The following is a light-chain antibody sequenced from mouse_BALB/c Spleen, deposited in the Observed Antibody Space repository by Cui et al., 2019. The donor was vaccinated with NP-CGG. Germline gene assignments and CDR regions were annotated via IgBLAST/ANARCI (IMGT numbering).Light chain of an antibody. CDR3: ALWYSNHWV. J-gene: IGLJ1*01. CDR1: TGAVTTSNY. CDR2: GTN. Sequence: AVVSQAHALTTSPGKTVTLTCRSSTGAVTTSNYANWVQEKPDHLFTGLIGGTNNRAPGVPARFSGSLIGDKAALTITGAQTEDEAIYFCALWYSNHWVFGGGTKLTVL. V-gene: IGLV1*01.